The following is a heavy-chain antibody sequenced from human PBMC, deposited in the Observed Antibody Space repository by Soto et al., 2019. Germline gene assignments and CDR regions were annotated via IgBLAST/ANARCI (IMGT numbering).Heavy chain of an antibody. CDR2: ISYDGSNK. Sequence: QVQLVESGGGVVQPGRSLRLSCAASGFTFSSYGMHWVRQAPGEGLEWVAVISYDGSNKYYADSVKGRFTISRDNSKNTLFLQMNSLRGEDTAVYYCAKQYEFGGLEDYWGQGTLVTVSS. J-gene: IGHJ4*02. D-gene: IGHD3-3*01. V-gene: IGHV3-30*18. CDR1: GFTFSSYG. CDR3: AKQYEFGGLEDY.